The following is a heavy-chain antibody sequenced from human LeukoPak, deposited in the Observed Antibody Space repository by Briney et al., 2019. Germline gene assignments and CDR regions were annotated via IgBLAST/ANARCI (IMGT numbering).Heavy chain of an antibody. CDR3: AALHTGTFVDY. V-gene: IGHV3-30*02. CDR2: IRYDGSTK. J-gene: IGHJ4*02. D-gene: IGHD4-17*01. CDR1: GFSFSGYG. Sequence: PGGSLRLSCAASGFSFSGYGMHWVRQVPGKGLEWVAFIRYDGSTKFYTDSVKGRFAISRDSSKNTLSLQMNSLRTEDTAVYYCAALHTGTFVDYWGQGTLVTVSS.